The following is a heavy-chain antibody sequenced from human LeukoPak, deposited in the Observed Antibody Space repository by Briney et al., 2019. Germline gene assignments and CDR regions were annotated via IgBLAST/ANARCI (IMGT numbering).Heavy chain of an antibody. D-gene: IGHD5-18*01. CDR2: IDSTGAYT. CDR3: AGRVTGYSSGYVY. CDR1: GFIFSNYA. Sequence: GGSLRLSCAASGFIFSNYAMSWVRQAPGKGLEWVSAIDSTGAYTWYADSVKGRFTISRDNSENIVYLQMNNLRAEDTAVYYCAGRVTGYSSGYVYWGQGTLVTVSS. J-gene: IGHJ4*02. V-gene: IGHV3-23*01.